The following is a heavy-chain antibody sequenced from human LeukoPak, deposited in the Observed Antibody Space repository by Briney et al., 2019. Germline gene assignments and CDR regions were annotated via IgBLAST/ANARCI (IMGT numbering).Heavy chain of an antibody. CDR2: IYSSGNT. Sequence: SETLSLTCAVSGASISSSNYYWGWVRQSPGKGLEWIGNIYSSGNTYYNASLKSRVTMYIDTSKNQFSLKLSSVTAADTAVYFCARGGPPGYYYDYYMDVWGKGTTVTISS. J-gene: IGHJ6*03. CDR3: ARGGPPGYYYDYYMDV. V-gene: IGHV4-39*07. CDR1: GASISSSNYY.